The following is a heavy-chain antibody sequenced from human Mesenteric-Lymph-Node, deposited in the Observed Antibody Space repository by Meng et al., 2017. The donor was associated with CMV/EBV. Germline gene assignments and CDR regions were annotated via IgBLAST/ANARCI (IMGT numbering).Heavy chain of an antibody. CDR1: GYTFTGYY. Sequence: ASVKVSCKASGYTFTGYYMHWVRQAPGQGLEWMGWINPNSGGTNYAQKFQGRVTMTRDTSISTAYMELSRLRSDDTAVYYCARARLYSDFWSGYYDPFDIWGQGTMVTVSS. V-gene: IGHV1-2*02. CDR2: INPNSGGT. J-gene: IGHJ3*02. D-gene: IGHD3-3*01. CDR3: ARARLYSDFWSGYYDPFDI.